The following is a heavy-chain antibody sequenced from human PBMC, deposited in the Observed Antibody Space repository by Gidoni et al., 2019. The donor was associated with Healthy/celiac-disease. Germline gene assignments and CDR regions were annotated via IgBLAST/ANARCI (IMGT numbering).Heavy chain of an antibody. CDR2: IWYDGSNK. CDR3: ARAQRYSGSYFDY. D-gene: IGHD1-26*01. J-gene: IGHJ4*02. Sequence: QVQLVESGGGVVQPGRSLRLSCSASGFTFSRYGMHWVRQGPGKGLEWVAVIWYDGSNKYYADSVKGRFTISRDNSKNTLYLQMNSLRAEDTAVYYCARAQRYSGSYFDYWGQGTLVTVSS. CDR1: GFTFSRYG. V-gene: IGHV3-33*01.